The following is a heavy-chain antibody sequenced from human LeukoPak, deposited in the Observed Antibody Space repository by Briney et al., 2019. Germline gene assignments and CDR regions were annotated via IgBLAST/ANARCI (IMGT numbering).Heavy chain of an antibody. CDR2: IYYSGST. J-gene: IGHJ4*02. CDR3: ARGGAYNKFDY. V-gene: IGHV4-59*01. Sequence: SETLSLTCTVSGGSHSSYYWSWLRQPPGKGLEWIGYIYYSGSTNYNPSLKSRVTISVDTSKNQFSLKLSSVTAADTAVYYCARGGAYNKFDYWGQGTLVTVSS. CDR1: GGSHSSYY. D-gene: IGHD1-14*01.